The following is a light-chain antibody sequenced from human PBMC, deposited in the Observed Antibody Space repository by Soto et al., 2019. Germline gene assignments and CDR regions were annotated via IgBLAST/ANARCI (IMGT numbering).Light chain of an antibody. CDR2: EVN. Sequence: QSVLTQPASVSGSLGQSITISCTGTSSDVGGFDFVSWYQQHPGKAPKLMIYEVNNRPSGVSNRFSGSKSGNTASLTISGLQAEDEADYYCAIWDDSVDGWVFGGGTKLTVL. J-gene: IGLJ3*02. V-gene: IGLV2-14*01. CDR1: SSDVGGFDF. CDR3: AIWDDSVDGWV.